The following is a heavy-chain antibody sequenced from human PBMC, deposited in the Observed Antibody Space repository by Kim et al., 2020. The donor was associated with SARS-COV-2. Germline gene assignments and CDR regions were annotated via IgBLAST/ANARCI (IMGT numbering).Heavy chain of an antibody. V-gene: IGHV3-74*01. CDR1: CFPFLVYL. J-gene: IGHJ6*02. Sequence: GLSLILSFSASCFPFLVYLLHLVLPSPFQWLLLVSHLTNDGRSPTYAASVPCRFTISRDNAKNTLSLQLNSLRAEDTAGYYCTRGGYQHGMDVWGQGTT. D-gene: IGHD5-12*01. CDR2: LTNDGRSP. CDR3: TRGGYQHGMDV.